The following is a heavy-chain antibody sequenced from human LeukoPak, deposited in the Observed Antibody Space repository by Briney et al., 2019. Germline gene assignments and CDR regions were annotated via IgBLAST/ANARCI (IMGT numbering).Heavy chain of an antibody. V-gene: IGHV1-24*01. J-gene: IGHJ5*02. Sequence: GASVKVSCKVSGYTLTELSMHWVRQAPGKGLEWMGGFDPEDGETIYAQKFQGRVTMTEDTSTDTAYMELSSLRSEDTAVYYCATAYVLLWFGESQGWFDPWGQGTLVTVSS. D-gene: IGHD3-10*01. CDR3: ATAYVLLWFGESQGWFDP. CDR2: FDPEDGET. CDR1: GYTLTELS.